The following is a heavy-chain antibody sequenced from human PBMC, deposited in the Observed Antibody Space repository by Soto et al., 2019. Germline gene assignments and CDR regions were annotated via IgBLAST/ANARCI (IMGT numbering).Heavy chain of an antibody. J-gene: IGHJ4*02. Sequence: GGSLRLSCATSGFTFDGYAMHWVRQAPGKGLQWVSGISWNSGKIAYADSVRGRFSISRDNARSSLYLQMNSLRPEDTALYYCAPDSGPIDSWGQGTLVTVSS. V-gene: IGHV3-9*01. D-gene: IGHD6-19*01. CDR3: APDSGPIDS. CDR2: ISWNSGKI. CDR1: GFTFDGYA.